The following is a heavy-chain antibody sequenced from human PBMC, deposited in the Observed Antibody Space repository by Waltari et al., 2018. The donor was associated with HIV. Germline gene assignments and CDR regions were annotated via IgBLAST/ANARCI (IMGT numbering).Heavy chain of an antibody. CDR3: ARFVGSSWVHGMDV. J-gene: IGHJ6*02. D-gene: IGHD6-13*01. Sequence: QVQLQESGPGLVKPSETLSPTCTVPGGSIRSYYWSWIRPPAGKGLEWIGRIDTSGSTNYNPSLKSRVTMSVDTSKNQFSLKLSSVTAADTAVYYCARFVGSSWVHGMDVWGQGTTVTVSS. CDR1: GGSIRSYY. V-gene: IGHV4-4*07. CDR2: IDTSGST.